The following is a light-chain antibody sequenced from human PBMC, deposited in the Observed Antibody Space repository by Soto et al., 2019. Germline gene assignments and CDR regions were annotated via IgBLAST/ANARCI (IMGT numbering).Light chain of an antibody. CDR2: LGS. J-gene: IGKJ3*01. Sequence: DIVMTQSPLSLPVTPGEPASISCRSSQSLLHSNGYNYLDWYLQKPGQSPQLLIYLGSNRASGVPDGFSGSGSGTDFTLKISRVEAEDVGVYYCMQALQTSFTFGPGTKVDIK. V-gene: IGKV2-28*01. CDR1: QSLLHSNGYNY. CDR3: MQALQTSFT.